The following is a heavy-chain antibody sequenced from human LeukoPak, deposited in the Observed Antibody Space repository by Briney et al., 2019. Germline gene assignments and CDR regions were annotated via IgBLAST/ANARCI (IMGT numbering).Heavy chain of an antibody. CDR2: IYHSGNT. J-gene: IGHJ3*02. Sequence: SETLSLTCSVPIDSITNYYWSWIRQPPGKGLEWIGFIYHSGNTNKNPSLTTRVTMSVDTSKSQFSLKLSSVTAADTAVYYCARGAYPDAFDIWGQGTMVTVSS. CDR1: IDSITNYY. D-gene: IGHD2-21*01. V-gene: IGHV4-59*01. CDR3: ARGAYPDAFDI.